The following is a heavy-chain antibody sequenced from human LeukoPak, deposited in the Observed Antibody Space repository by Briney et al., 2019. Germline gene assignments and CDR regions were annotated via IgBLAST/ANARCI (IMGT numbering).Heavy chain of an antibody. CDR1: GFTFDDYA. CDR2: ISWNSGSM. Sequence: PGRSLRLSCAASGFTFDDYAMHWVRQPPGQGLEWVSGISWNSGSMGYADSVKGRFTISRDNAKKSLYLQMNSLRAEDTALYYCAREGVAYDYWGQGTLVTVSS. J-gene: IGHJ4*02. V-gene: IGHV3-9*01. CDR3: AREGVAYDY. D-gene: IGHD2-21*01.